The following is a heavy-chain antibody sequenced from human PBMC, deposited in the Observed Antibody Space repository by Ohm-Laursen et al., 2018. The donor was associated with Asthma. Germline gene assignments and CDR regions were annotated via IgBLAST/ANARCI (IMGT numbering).Heavy chain of an antibody. V-gene: IGHV1-69*13. CDR1: GGTLGTSV. CDR2: INSVFGTS. Sequence: VKISCKSLGGTLGTSVIGWVRQAPGQGLEWLGGINSVFGTSTYAQKFHDRFTITADESTSTVYMTLSSLTSEDTAVYYCARKAGSCITSNCYSLNFWGQGTLVTVSS. J-gene: IGHJ4*02. D-gene: IGHD2-15*01. CDR3: ARKAGSCITSNCYSLNF.